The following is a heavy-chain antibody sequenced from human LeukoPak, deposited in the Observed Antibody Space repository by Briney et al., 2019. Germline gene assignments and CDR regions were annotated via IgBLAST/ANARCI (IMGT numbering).Heavy chain of an antibody. CDR3: ARAAGPLAAPDF. CDR1: GGSISSYY. V-gene: IGHV4-59*01. CDR2: IYYSGST. D-gene: IGHD6-13*01. J-gene: IGHJ4*02. Sequence: SEALSLTCTVSGGSISSYYWSWIRQPPGKGLEWIGYIYYSGSTNYNPSLKSRVTISVDTSKNQFSLKLSSVTAADTAVYYCARAAGPLAAPDFWGQGTPVTVSS.